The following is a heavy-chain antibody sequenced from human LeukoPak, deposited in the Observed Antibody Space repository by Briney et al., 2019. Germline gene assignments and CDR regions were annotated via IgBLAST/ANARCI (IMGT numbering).Heavy chain of an antibody. Sequence: GGSLRLSCAASGFTFSSYTMNWVRQAPGKGLEWVSSISSSSSYIYYADSVKGRFTISRDNAKNSLYLQMNSLRAEDTAVYYCAREAHCSGGSCYTPSLTYYYYYYMDVWGKGTTVTVSS. CDR2: ISSSSSYI. CDR1: GFTFSSYT. J-gene: IGHJ6*03. V-gene: IGHV3-21*01. CDR3: AREAHCSGGSCYTPSLTYYYYYYMDV. D-gene: IGHD2-15*01.